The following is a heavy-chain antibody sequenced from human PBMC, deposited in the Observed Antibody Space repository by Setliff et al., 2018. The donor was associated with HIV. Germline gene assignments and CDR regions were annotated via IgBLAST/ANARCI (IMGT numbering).Heavy chain of an antibody. Sequence: SETLSLTCTVSGGSISRGSYYWSWIRQPAGKGLEWIVRIYTSGSIHYNPSLKSRVTISVDTSKNQFSLKVSSVNAPDTAVYFCAREDGEYTSSPRWFDPWGQGTQVTVSS. CDR3: AREDGEYTSSPRWFDP. CDR1: GGSISRGSYY. J-gene: IGHJ5*02. V-gene: IGHV4-61*02. D-gene: IGHD6-13*01. CDR2: IYTSGSI.